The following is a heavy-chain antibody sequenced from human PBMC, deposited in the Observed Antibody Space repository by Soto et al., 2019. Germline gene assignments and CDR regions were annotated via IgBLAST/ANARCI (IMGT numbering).Heavy chain of an antibody. CDR2: ISSASSYI. D-gene: IGHD3-16*01. CDR3: ARGGGEGYKFWWFDP. J-gene: IGHJ5*02. Sequence: EVQLVESGGGLVKPGGSLRLSCAASGFTLSSYTMNWVRQAPGKGLEWVSSISSASSYIYHADSVKGRFTISRDNAKNSLYLQMDCLRAEDTAVYYCARGGGEGYKFWWFDPWGQGTLVTVSS. V-gene: IGHV3-21*02. CDR1: GFTLSSYT.